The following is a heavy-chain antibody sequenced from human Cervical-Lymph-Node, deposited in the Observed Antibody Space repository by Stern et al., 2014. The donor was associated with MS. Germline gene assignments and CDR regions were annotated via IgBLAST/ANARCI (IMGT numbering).Heavy chain of an antibody. CDR3: AREGVIRGAITLGY. J-gene: IGHJ4*02. D-gene: IGHD3-10*01. Sequence: QVQLVESGAEVKKPGASVRISCKASGYTFINYHMHWVRQAPGQGLEWMGIINPIGGDTDYAQNFQGRVAMTRDTATGTVYMELSSLRSEDTAVYFCAREGVIRGAITLGYWGQGTLVTVSS. CDR1: GYTFINYH. V-gene: IGHV1-46*03. CDR2: INPIGGDT.